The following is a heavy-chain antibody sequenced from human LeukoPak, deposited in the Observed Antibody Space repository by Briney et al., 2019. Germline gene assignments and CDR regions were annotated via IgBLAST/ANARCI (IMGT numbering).Heavy chain of an antibody. Sequence: PSETLSLTCTVSGVSISSGTYYWTWIRQPAGKGLEWSGRIYSTGRVNYNPSLKSRVTMLLDTSKNHISLKLTSVTAADTAIYFCARASETAMITLWGQGTLVTVSS. CDR2: IYSTGRV. D-gene: IGHD5-18*01. V-gene: IGHV4-61*02. J-gene: IGHJ4*02. CDR3: ARASETAMITL. CDR1: GVSISSGTYY.